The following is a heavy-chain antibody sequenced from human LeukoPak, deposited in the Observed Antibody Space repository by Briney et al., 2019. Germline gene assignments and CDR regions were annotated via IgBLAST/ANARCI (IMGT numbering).Heavy chain of an antibody. CDR2: IGSSGGST. J-gene: IGHJ1*01. Sequence: GGSLRLSCAASGFTFSSYAMSWVRQAPGKGLEWVSGIGSSGGSTYYADSVKGRFTISRDNSKNTLYLQMNSLRAEDTAVYYCAKDRGSSSITMIVVVITPDFQHWGQGTLVTVSS. V-gene: IGHV3-23*01. CDR1: GFTFSSYA. D-gene: IGHD3-22*01. CDR3: AKDRGSSSITMIVVVITPDFQH.